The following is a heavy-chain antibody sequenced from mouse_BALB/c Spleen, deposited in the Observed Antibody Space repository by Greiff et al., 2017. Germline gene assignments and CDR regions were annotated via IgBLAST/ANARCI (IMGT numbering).Heavy chain of an antibody. D-gene: IGHD2-4*01. Sequence: QVQLQQSGAELVRPGTSVKVSCKASGYAFTNYLIEWVKQRPGQGLEWIGVINPGSGGTNYNEKFKGKATLTADKSSSTAYMQLSSLTSDDSAVYFCARECYDYDGVDYWGQGTTLTVSS. J-gene: IGHJ2*01. CDR3: ARECYDYDGVDY. CDR2: INPGSGGT. CDR1: GYAFTNYL. V-gene: IGHV1-54*01.